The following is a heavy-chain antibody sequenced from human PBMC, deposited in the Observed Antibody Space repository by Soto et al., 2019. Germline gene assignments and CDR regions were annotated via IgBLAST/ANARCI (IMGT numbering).Heavy chain of an antibody. J-gene: IGHJ6*03. CDR1: GFTFSSYA. V-gene: IGHV3-23*01. D-gene: IGHD4-17*01. Sequence: GGSLRLSCAASGFTFSSYAMSWVRQAPGKGLEWFSAVSGSGGSTYYAESVKGRFTISRDNSKNTLYLQMNSLRAEDTAVYYCAKDRATVTTPYYYYYYYMDVWGKGTTVTVSS. CDR3: AKDRATVTTPYYYYYYYMDV. CDR2: VSGSGGST.